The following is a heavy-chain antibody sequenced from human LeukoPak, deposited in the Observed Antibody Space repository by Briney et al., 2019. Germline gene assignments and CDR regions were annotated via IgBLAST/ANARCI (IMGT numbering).Heavy chain of an antibody. J-gene: IGHJ4*02. V-gene: IGHV3-23*01. CDR3: AKERSRGGDCLDY. Sequence: GGTLRLSCAASGFTFSSYGMSWVRQAPGKGLEWVSAISGSGGSTYYADSVKGRFTISRDNSKNTLYLQMNSLRAEETAVYYCAKERSRGGDCLDYWGQGTLVTVSS. CDR1: GFTFSSYG. D-gene: IGHD2-21*02. CDR2: ISGSGGST.